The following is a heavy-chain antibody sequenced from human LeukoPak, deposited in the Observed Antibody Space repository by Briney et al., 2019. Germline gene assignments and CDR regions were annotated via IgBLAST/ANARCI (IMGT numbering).Heavy chain of an antibody. V-gene: IGHV1-18*01. CDR3: ARSEDYGVPFDP. J-gene: IGHJ5*02. D-gene: IGHD4-17*01. CDR1: GYTFTSYG. Sequence: ASVKVSCKASGYTFTSYGISLVRQAPGLGLEWMGWISAYNGNTNYAQKLQGRVTMTTDTSTSTAYMELRSLRSDDTAVYYCARSEDYGVPFDPWGQGTLVTVSS. CDR2: ISAYNGNT.